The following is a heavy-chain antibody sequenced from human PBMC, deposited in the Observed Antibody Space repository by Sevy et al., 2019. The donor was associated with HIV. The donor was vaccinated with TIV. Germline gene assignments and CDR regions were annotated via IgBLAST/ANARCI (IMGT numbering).Heavy chain of an antibody. CDR2: INHSGST. Sequence: SETLSLTCAVYGGSFSGYYWSWIRQPPGKGLEWIGEINHSGSTNYNPSLKSRVTISVDTSKNQFSLKLSSVTAADTAEYCCARDYQTGAFDIWGQGTMVTVSS. D-gene: IGHD2-2*01. CDR1: GGSFSGYY. J-gene: IGHJ3*02. V-gene: IGHV4-34*01. CDR3: ARDYQTGAFDI.